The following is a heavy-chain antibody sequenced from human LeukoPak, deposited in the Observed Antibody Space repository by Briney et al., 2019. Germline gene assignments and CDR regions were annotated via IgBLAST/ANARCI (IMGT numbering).Heavy chain of an antibody. J-gene: IGHJ3*02. D-gene: IGHD6-13*01. Sequence: GGSLRLSCAASGFTFSSYSMNWVRQAPGKGLEWVSSISSSSSYIYYADSVKGRFTISRDNAKNSLSLQMNSLRAEDTAVYFCVRDNIAAAGDDNFDIWGQGTMVTVSS. CDR1: GFTFSSYS. CDR2: ISSSSSYI. V-gene: IGHV3-21*06. CDR3: VRDNIAAAGDDNFDI.